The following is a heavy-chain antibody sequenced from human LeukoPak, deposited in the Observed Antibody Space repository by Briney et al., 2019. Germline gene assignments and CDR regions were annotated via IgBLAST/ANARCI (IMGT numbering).Heavy chain of an antibody. CDR1: GYTFTCYY. CDR3: ARDPPDYGDPLDY. Sequence: ASVKVSCKASGYTFTCYYMHWVRQAPGQGLEWMGWINPNSGGTNYAQKFQGRVTMTRDTSISTAYMELSRLRSDDTAVYYCARDPPDYGDPLDYWGQGTLVTVSS. CDR2: INPNSGGT. D-gene: IGHD4-17*01. V-gene: IGHV1-2*02. J-gene: IGHJ4*02.